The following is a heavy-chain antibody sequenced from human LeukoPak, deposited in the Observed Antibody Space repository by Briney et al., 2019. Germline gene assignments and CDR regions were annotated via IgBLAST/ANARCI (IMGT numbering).Heavy chain of an antibody. Sequence: GGPLRLSCAASGFTFSTYAMHWVRQAPGKGLEWVAVILYDGTSQYYADSVKGRFTISRDNSRNTLYLQMNSLKVEDTAVYYCARDAGGYYPDYWGQGTLVTVSS. CDR2: ILYDGTSQ. CDR3: ARDAGGYYPDY. D-gene: IGHD3-22*01. V-gene: IGHV3-30-3*01. J-gene: IGHJ4*02. CDR1: GFTFSTYA.